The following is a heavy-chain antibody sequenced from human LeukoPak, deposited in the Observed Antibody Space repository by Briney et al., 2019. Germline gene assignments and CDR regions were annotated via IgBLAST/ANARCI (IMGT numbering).Heavy chain of an antibody. CDR2: LDPEDGET. V-gene: IGHV1-24*01. CDR3: ATRIAVAGLLGYDFDY. Sequence: ASVKVSCKVSGYTLTELSMHWVRQAPGKGLEWMGGLDPEDGETIYAQKFQGRVTMTEDTSTDTAYMELSSLRSEDTAVYYCATRIAVAGLLGYDFDYWGQGTLVTVSS. CDR1: GYTLTELS. J-gene: IGHJ4*02. D-gene: IGHD6-19*01.